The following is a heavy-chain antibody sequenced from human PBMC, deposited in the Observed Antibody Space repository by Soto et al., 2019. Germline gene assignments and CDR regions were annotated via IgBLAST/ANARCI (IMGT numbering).Heavy chain of an antibody. V-gene: IGHV4-61*05. CDR3: ARHSYYYDSSGYYHNWFDP. Sequence: ASETLSLTCTVSGGSISSSSYYWGWIRQPPGKGLEWIGYIYYNGSTNYNPSLKSRVTISVDTSKNHFSLKLSSVTAADTAVYYCARHSYYYDSSGYYHNWFDPWGRGTLVTVSS. CDR2: IYYNGST. J-gene: IGHJ5*02. D-gene: IGHD3-22*01. CDR1: GGSISSSSYY.